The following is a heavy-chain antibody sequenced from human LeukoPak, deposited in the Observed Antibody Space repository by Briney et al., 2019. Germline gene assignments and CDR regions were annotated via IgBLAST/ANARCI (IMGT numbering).Heavy chain of an antibody. CDR1: GGSIITHN. V-gene: IGHV4-59*11. D-gene: IGHD3-10*01. CDR3: ARVEEGYGSGRRENYYYYYMDV. J-gene: IGHJ6*03. Sequence: SETLSLTCSVSGGSIITHNWNWIRQPPGKGLEWIGYIYYSGSTNYNPSLKSRVTISVDTSKNQFSLKLSSVTAADTAVYYCARVEEGYGSGRRENYYYYYMDVWGKGTTVTISS. CDR2: IYYSGST.